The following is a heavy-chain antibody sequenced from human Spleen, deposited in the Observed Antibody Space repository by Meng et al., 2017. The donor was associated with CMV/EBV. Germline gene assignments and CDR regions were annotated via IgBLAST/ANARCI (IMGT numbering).Heavy chain of an antibody. Sequence: ESLKISCAVYGGSFSGYYWSWIRQPPGKGLEWIGEINHSGSTNYNPSLKSRVTISVDTSKNQFSLKLSSVTAADTAVYYCARGIIVGATQFDPWGQGTLVTVSS. V-gene: IGHV4-34*01. CDR3: ARGIIVGATQFDP. CDR2: INHSGST. J-gene: IGHJ5*02. D-gene: IGHD1-26*01. CDR1: GGSFSGYY.